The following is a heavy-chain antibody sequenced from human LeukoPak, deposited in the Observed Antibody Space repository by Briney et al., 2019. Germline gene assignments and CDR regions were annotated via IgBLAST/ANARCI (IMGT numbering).Heavy chain of an antibody. V-gene: IGHV1-2*02. CDR2: IKPISGGT. CDR1: GYTFTGYY. D-gene: IGHD3-3*01. CDR3: ARDLNYDFWSGYYTHHGMDV. Sequence: ASVKVSCEASGYTFTGYYMHWVRQAPGQGLEWMGWIKPISGGTNYAQKFQGRVTMTRDTSISTAHMELSRLRSDDTAVYYCARDLNYDFWSGYYTHHGMDVWGQGTTVTVSS. J-gene: IGHJ6*02.